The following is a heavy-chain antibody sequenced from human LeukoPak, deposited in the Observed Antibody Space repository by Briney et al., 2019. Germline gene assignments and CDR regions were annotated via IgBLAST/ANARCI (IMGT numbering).Heavy chain of an antibody. V-gene: IGHV3-23*01. D-gene: IGHD2-21*02. CDR1: GFTFSSYG. CDR2: ISGSGGST. Sequence: GGSLRLSCAASGFTFSSYGMHWVRQAPGKGLEWVSAISGSGGSTYYADSVKGRFTISRDNSKNTLYLQMNSLRAEDTAVYYCHTSCGGDCYSIQTYWGQGTLVTVSS. J-gene: IGHJ4*02. CDR3: HTSCGGDCYSIQTY.